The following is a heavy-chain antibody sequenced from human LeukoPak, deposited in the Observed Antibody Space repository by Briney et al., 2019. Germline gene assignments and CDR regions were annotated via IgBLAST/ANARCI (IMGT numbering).Heavy chain of an antibody. Sequence: SETLSLTCTVSGGCLSSSNYYWGWIRQPPGTGLEWIGSIYYSGSTYYNPSLKSRVAISVDTSKNQFSLKLSSVTAADTAVYYCARDRNWGQGTLVTVSS. CDR3: ARDRN. CDR1: GGCLSSSNYY. CDR2: IYYSGST. V-gene: IGHV4-39*01. D-gene: IGHD3-16*02. J-gene: IGHJ4*02.